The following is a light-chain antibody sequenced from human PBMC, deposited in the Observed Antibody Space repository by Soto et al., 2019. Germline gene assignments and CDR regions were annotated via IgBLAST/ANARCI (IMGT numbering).Light chain of an antibody. CDR3: QCYDSNLSGWV. CDR1: SSNIAAGYD. V-gene: IGLV1-40*01. J-gene: IGLJ3*02. CDR2: GNS. Sequence: QAVVTQPPSVSGAPGQRVTISCTGSSSNIAAGYDVHWYQQLPGTAPKLLIYGNSNRPSGVPDRFSGSKSGTSASLAITGLEAEDEADYYCQCYDSNLSGWVFGGGTKLTVL.